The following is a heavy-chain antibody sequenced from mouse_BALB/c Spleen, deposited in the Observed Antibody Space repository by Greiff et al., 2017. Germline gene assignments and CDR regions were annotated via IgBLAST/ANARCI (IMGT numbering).Heavy chain of an antibody. D-gene: IGHD1-1*01. J-gene: IGHJ2*01. Sequence: VQLQQSGAELAKPGASVKMSCKASGYTFTSYWMHWVKQRPGQGLEWIGYINPSTGYTEYNQKFKDKATLTADKSSSTAYMQLSSLTSEDSAVYYCAVTTVVYFDYWGQGTTLTVSS. CDR1: GYTFTSYW. CDR3: AVTTVVYFDY. CDR2: INPSTGYT. V-gene: IGHV1-7*01.